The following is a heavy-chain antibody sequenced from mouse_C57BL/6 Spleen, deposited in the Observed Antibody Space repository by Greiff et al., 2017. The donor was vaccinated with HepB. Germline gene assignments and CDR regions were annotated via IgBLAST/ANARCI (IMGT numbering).Heavy chain of an antibody. J-gene: IGHJ1*03. Sequence: EVQLQQSGGGLVKPGGSLKLSCAASGFTFSSYAMSWVRQTPEKRLEWVATISDGGSYTYYPDNVKGRFTISRDNAKNNLYLQMSHLKSEDTAMYYCASDSGYYGSSYSWYFDVWGTGTTVTVSS. V-gene: IGHV5-4*01. D-gene: IGHD1-1*01. CDR2: ISDGGSYT. CDR3: ASDSGYYGSSYSWYFDV. CDR1: GFTFSSYA.